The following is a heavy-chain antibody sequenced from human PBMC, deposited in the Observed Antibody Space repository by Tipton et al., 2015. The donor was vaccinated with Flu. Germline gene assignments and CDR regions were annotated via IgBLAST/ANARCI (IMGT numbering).Heavy chain of an antibody. Sequence: TLSLTCTVSGGSISSSSYYWGWIRQPPGKGLEWIGSIYYSGSTYYNPSLKSRVTISVDTSKNQFSLKLSSVTAADTAVYYCAREGSLTIFGVVTYNWFGPWGQGTLVTVSS. CDR3: AREGSLTIFGVVTYNWFGP. V-gene: IGHV4-39*07. J-gene: IGHJ5*02. CDR1: GGSISSSSYY. D-gene: IGHD3-3*01. CDR2: IYYSGST.